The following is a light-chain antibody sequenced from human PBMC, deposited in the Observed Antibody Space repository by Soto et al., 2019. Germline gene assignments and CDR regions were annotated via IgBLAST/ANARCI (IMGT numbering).Light chain of an antibody. J-gene: IGKJ1*01. CDR2: GAS. V-gene: IGKV3-15*01. Sequence: EIVMTQSPATLSVTPGERATLSCRASQSVRSHLAWYQQKPGQAPRLLIYGASTRATGIPARFSGSESGTEFTLTISILQSEDFAVYYCHQYNNWPPWTFGQGTKVDIK. CDR1: QSVRSH. CDR3: HQYNNWPPWT.